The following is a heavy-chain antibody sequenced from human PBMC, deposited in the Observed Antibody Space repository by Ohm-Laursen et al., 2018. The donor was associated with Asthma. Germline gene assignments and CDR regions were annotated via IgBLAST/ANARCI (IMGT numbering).Heavy chain of an antibody. J-gene: IGHJ4*02. CDR2: ISKDGSNK. Sequence: SLRLSCAASGFTFSSNAMHWVRQAPGKGLEWVAVISKDGSNKYYAESVKGRFTISRDNSMNTLYVQMNSLRAEDTAVYYCASTPLQLWSFDYWGQGTLVTVSS. CDR3: ASTPLQLWSFDY. V-gene: IGHV3-30-3*01. D-gene: IGHD5-18*01. CDR1: GFTFSSNA.